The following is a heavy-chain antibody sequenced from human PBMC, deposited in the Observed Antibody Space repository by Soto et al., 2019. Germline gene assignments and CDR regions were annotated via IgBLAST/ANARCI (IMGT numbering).Heavy chain of an antibody. Sequence: SETLSLTCAVYGGSFSGYYWSWIRQPPGKGLEWIGEINHSGSTNYNPSLKSRVTISVDTSKNQFSLKLSSVTAADTAVYYCARGRLQRYYYYYMDVWGKGTTVTVSS. CDR2: INHSGST. CDR3: ARGRLQRYYYYYMDV. V-gene: IGHV4-34*01. CDR1: GGSFSGYY. D-gene: IGHD6-25*01. J-gene: IGHJ6*03.